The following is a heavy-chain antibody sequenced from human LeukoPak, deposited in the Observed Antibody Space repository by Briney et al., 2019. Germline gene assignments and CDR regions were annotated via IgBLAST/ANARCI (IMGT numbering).Heavy chain of an antibody. J-gene: IGHJ4*02. V-gene: IGHV4-59*08. Sequence: SETLSLTCTVSGGSIRSYFWSWIRLPPGKGLEWIGNIYHTGSTNSNPSLKSRVTMSVDTSKNQFSLKLRSVTAADTAVYYCASTPLRRSYYYDSSGYYSFDYWGQGALVTVSS. CDR2: IYHTGST. CDR1: GGSIRSYF. D-gene: IGHD3-22*01. CDR3: ASTPLRRSYYYDSSGYYSFDY.